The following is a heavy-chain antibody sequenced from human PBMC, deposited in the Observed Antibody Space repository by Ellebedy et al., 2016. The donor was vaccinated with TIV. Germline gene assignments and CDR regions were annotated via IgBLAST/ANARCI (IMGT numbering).Heavy chain of an antibody. CDR1: GFTFSSYA. V-gene: IGHV3-23*01. Sequence: GESLKISCAASGFTFSSYAMSWVRQAPGKGLEWVSGISGSGGSTYYADSVKGRFTISRDNSKNTLYLQMNSLRAEDTAVYYCAKDPLTLGLWFGELLAQTFDNWGQGTLVTVSS. CDR3: AKDPLTLGLWFGELLAQTFDN. J-gene: IGHJ4*02. CDR2: ISGSGGST. D-gene: IGHD3-10*01.